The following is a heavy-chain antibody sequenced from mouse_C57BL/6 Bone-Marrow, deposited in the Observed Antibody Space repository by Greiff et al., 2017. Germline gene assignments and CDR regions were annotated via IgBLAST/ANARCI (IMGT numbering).Heavy chain of an antibody. Sequence: VKLQESGAELVRPGASVTLSCKASGYTFTDYEMHWVKQTPVHGLEWIGAIDPETGGTAYNQKFKGKAILTADKSSSTAYMELRSLTSEDSAVYYCTRSYSPYYFDYWGQGTTLTVSS. CDR1: GYTFTDYE. J-gene: IGHJ2*01. CDR2: IDPETGGT. D-gene: IGHD2-12*01. V-gene: IGHV1-15*01. CDR3: TRSYSPYYFDY.